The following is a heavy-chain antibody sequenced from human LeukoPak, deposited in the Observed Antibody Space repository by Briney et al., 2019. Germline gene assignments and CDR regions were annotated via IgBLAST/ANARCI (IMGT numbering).Heavy chain of an antibody. CDR2: IIPMFNTP. J-gene: IGHJ6*03. CDR3: ARVDRYYFYMDV. CDR1: GGTFSSYV. V-gene: IGHV1-69*05. Sequence: GFSVKVSCKASGGTFSSYVITWVRQAPGQGLEWVGGIIPMFNTPNYAQKFQGRVTISTDESTHTSFMELNSLRSADTAVYYCARVDRYYFYMDVWGKGTTVTVSS.